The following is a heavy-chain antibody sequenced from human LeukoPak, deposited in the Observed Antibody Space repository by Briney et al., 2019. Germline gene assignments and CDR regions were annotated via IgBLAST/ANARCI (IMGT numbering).Heavy chain of an antibody. J-gene: IGHJ4*02. V-gene: IGHV4-4*09. CDR1: GGSISSYY. CDR2: IYTTGST. CDR3: ARHAGPYNWNYGFFDY. D-gene: IGHD1-7*01. Sequence: PSETLSLTCTVSGGSISSYYWSWIRQPPGKGLEWIGYIYTTGSTNYNPSLKSRVTMSVDTSKNQFSLKLSSVTAPDTAVYYCARHAGPYNWNYGFFDYWGQGTLVTVSS.